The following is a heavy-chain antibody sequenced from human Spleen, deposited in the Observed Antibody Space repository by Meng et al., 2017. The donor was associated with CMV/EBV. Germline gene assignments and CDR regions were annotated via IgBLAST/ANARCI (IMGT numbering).Heavy chain of an antibody. CDR1: GFTFSSYE. V-gene: IGHV3-48*03. CDR2: ISSSGSTI. J-gene: IGHJ4*02. D-gene: IGHD4-17*01. CDR3: AKDAARVYSTVIHY. Sequence: GGSLRLSCAASGFTFSSYEMNWVRQAPGKGLEWVSYISSSGSTIYYADSVKGRFTISRDNAKNSLYLQMNSLRAEDTAVYYCAKDAARVYSTVIHYWGQGTLVTVSS.